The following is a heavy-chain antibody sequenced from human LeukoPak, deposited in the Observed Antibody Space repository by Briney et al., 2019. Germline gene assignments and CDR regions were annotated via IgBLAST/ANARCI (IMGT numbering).Heavy chain of an antibody. Sequence: ASVKVSCKASGGTFSSYVISWVRQAPGQGLEWMGIINPSGGSTSYAQKFQGRVTMTRDMSTSTVYMELSSLRSEDTAVYYYARGGYSKPDYWGQGTQVTVSS. V-gene: IGHV1-46*01. D-gene: IGHD4-23*01. CDR1: GGTFSSYV. CDR3: ARGGYSKPDY. CDR2: INPSGGST. J-gene: IGHJ4*02.